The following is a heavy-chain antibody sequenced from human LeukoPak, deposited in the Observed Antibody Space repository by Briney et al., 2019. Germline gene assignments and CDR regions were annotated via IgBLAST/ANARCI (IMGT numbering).Heavy chain of an antibody. D-gene: IGHD6-13*01. CDR2: ISWNSGSI. V-gene: IGHV3-9*03. CDR1: GFTFSSYA. Sequence: GGSLRLSCAASGFTFSSYAMNWVRLAPGKGLEWVSGISWNSGSIGYADSVKGRFTISRDNAKNSLYLQMNSLRAEDMALNYCAKDLAGALRYSSRLSYAFDIWGQGTMVTVSS. CDR3: AKDLAGALRYSSRLSYAFDI. J-gene: IGHJ3*02.